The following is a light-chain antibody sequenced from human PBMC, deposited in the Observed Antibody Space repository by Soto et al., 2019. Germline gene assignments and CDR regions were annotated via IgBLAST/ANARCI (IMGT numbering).Light chain of an antibody. CDR2: GAS. CDR1: QSVSSSY. CDR3: HQRRQWPLT. V-gene: IGKV3D-20*02. Sequence: EIVLTQSPGTLSLSPGERATLSFRASQSVSSSYLAWYQQKPGQAPRLLIYGASSRATGIPDRFSGSGSGTDFTLTISRLEPEDFAVYYCHQRRQWPLTFGGGTKVDI. J-gene: IGKJ4*01.